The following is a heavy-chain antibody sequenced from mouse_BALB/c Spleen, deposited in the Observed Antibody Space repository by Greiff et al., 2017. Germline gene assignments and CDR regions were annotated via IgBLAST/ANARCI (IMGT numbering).Heavy chain of an antibody. J-gene: IGHJ1*01. CDR2: ISSGSSTI. V-gene: IGHV5-17*02. CDR1: GFTFSSFG. CDR3: ARKSAGYGNYYWYFDV. D-gene: IGHD2-10*02. Sequence: DVMLVESGGGLVQPGGSRKLSCAASGFTFSSFGMHWVRQAPEKGLEWVAYISSGSSTIYYADTVKGRFTISRDNPKNTLFLQMTSLRSEDTAMYYCARKSAGYGNYYWYFDVWGAGTTVTVSS.